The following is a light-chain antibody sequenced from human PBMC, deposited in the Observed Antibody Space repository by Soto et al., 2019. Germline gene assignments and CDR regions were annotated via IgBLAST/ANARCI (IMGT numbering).Light chain of an antibody. V-gene: IGLV2-14*01. CDR3: CSYTTSSTRV. Sequence: QSALTQPASVSGSPGQSIAISCTGSSSDVGFYNYISWYQQHPGKVPKLIIYEVTNRPSGVSNRFSGSKSGNTASLTISGLQAEDEADYYCCSYTTSSTRVFGTGTKVPS. J-gene: IGLJ1*01. CDR1: SSDVGFYNY. CDR2: EVT.